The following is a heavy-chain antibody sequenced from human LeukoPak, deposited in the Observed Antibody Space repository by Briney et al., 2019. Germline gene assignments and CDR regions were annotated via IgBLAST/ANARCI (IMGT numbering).Heavy chain of an antibody. CDR3: AKRLSGVVGATLYAFDI. J-gene: IGHJ3*02. V-gene: IGHV1-24*01. D-gene: IGHD1-26*01. CDR1: GYTLSELS. Sequence: ASVKVSCKVSGYTLSELSIHWVRQAPGKGLEWMGGFDPEDGETIYAQKFQGRVTMTEDTSTDTAYMELTSLRSEDTAVYYCAKRLSGVVGATLYAFDIWGQGTMVTVSS. CDR2: FDPEDGET.